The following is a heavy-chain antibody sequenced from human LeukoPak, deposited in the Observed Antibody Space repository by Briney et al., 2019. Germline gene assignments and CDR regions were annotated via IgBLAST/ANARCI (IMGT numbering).Heavy chain of an antibody. J-gene: IGHJ6*03. CDR3: ARASDCSGGSCYSDYYYYYMDV. CDR1: GYTFTGYY. CDR2: ISPNSGGT. Sequence: ASVKVSCKASGYTFTGYYMHWVRQAPGQGLEWMGWISPNSGGTNYAQKFQGRVTTTRDTSISTAYMELSRLRSDDTAVYYCARASDCSGGSCYSDYYYYYMDVWGKGTTVTVSS. D-gene: IGHD2-15*01. V-gene: IGHV1-2*02.